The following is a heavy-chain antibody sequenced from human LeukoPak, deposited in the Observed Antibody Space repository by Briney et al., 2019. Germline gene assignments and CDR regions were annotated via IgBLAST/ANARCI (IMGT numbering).Heavy chain of an antibody. J-gene: IGHJ4*02. Sequence: GGSLRLSCAASGFTVSTNYMTWVRQAPGKGLEWVSILYSGGSIYYADSVKGRFTISRDNSKNTLYLQMNSLRVDDTAVYYCAKGPNVFWSGYFFDYWGQGTLVTVSS. CDR1: GFTVSTNY. D-gene: IGHD3-3*01. CDR2: LYSGGSI. V-gene: IGHV3-66*01. CDR3: AKGPNVFWSGYFFDY.